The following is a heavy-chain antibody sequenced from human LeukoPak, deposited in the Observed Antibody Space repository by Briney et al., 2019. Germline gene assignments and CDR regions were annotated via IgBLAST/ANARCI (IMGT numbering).Heavy chain of an antibody. D-gene: IGHD3-22*01. CDR1: GFTVSSNY. V-gene: IGHV3-53*01. J-gene: IGHJ4*01. Sequence: GGSLTLSCAASGFTVSSNYMNWVRQAPGKGLEWVSVIYSGGTAYYADSVKGRFTISRDNSKNTLYLQMNSLRAEDTAVYYCATDVSGYYPDWGHGTLVTVSS. CDR3: ATDVSGYYPD. CDR2: IYSGGTA.